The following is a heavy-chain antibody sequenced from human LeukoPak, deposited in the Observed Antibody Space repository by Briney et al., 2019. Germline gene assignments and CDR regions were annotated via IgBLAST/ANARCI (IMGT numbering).Heavy chain of an antibody. CDR2: INHSGST. D-gene: IGHD3-22*01. V-gene: IGHV4-34*01. CDR3: ARPGYYYDSSGLDY. J-gene: IGHJ4*02. Sequence: SETLSLTCAVYGGSFSGYYWSWIRQPPGKGLEWIGEINHSGSTNYNPSLKSRVTISIDTSKNQFSLKLSSVTAADTAVYFCARPGYYYDSSGLDYWGQGTLVTVSP. CDR1: GGSFSGYY.